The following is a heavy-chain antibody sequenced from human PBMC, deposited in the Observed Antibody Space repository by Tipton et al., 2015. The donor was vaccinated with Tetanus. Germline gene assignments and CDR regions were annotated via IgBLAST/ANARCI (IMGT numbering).Heavy chain of an antibody. J-gene: IGHJ1*01. D-gene: IGHD3-3*02. Sequence: SLRLSCAASGFTFSDYGMSWVRQAPGKGLEWVSSISGSGVQTNYADSVKGRFTISRDNSKNTLYMQMNSLRAEDTAVYFCVGGQAFCYTGCPAGFWGQGTLVTASS. CDR1: GFTFSDYG. CDR3: VGGQAFCYTGCPAGF. V-gene: IGHV3-23*01. CDR2: ISGSGVQT.